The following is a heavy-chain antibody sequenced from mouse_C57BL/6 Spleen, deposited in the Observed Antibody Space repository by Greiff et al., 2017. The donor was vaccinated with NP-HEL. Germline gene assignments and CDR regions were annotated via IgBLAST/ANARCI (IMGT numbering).Heavy chain of an antibody. D-gene: IGHD1-1*01. CDR1: GYTFTDYY. V-gene: IGHV1-26*01. Sequence: VQLQQSGPELVKPGASVKISCKASGYTFTDYYMNWVKQSHGKSLEWIGDINPNNGGTSYNQKFKGKATLTVDKSSSTAYMELRSLTSEDSAVYYCANDDYYYWGQGTTLTVSS. CDR3: ANDDYYY. J-gene: IGHJ2*01. CDR2: INPNNGGT.